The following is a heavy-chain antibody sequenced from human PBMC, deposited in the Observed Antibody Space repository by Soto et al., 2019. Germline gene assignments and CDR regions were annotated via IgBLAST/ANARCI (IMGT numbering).Heavy chain of an antibody. V-gene: IGHV4-30-4*01. Sequence: SETLSLTCTVSGGSTSSDNYWSWIRQPPGKGLEWIGHIYYSGNTDYNPSLKSRLAISIDTSKNQFSLKLSSVTAAGTAVYFCAREGGESSDGLYYFDSWGQGSLVTVSS. J-gene: IGHJ4*02. D-gene: IGHD3-16*01. CDR2: IYYSGNT. CDR1: GGSTSSDNY. CDR3: AREGGESSDGLYYFDS.